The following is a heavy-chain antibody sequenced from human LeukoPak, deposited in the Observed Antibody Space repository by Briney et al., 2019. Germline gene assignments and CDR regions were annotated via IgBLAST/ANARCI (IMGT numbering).Heavy chain of an antibody. V-gene: IGHV4-39*01. CDR1: GGSISGSSYY. Sequence: SETLSLTCTVSGGSISGSSYYWGWIRQPPGKGLEWIGSIYYSGSTHYNPSLKSRVTVSVDTSNNQISLKLSSVTAADTAVYYCARGDYGEGFDYWGQGTLVTVSS. CDR2: IYYSGST. D-gene: IGHD4-17*01. CDR3: ARGDYGEGFDY. J-gene: IGHJ4*02.